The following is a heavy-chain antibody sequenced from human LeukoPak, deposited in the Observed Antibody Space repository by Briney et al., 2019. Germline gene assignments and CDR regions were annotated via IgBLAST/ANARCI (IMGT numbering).Heavy chain of an antibody. D-gene: IGHD6-19*01. CDR2: IYSGGST. CDR3: ARSLHSSGWTFDY. V-gene: IGHV3-66*01. CDR1: GFTVSSNY. Sequence: PGGSLRLSCAASGFTVSSNYMSWVRQAPGKGLEWVSVIYSGGSTYYADSVKGRFTISRDNAKNSLYLQMNSLRAEDTAVYYCARSLHSSGWTFDYWGQGTLVTVSS. J-gene: IGHJ4*02.